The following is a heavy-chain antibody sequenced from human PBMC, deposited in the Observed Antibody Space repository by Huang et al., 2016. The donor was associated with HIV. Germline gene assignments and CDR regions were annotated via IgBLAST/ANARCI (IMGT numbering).Heavy chain of an antibody. V-gene: IGHV1-69*01. Sequence: QVQLVQSGAEVKKPGSSVKVSCKASGGTFSIYVISWVRQDPGQGLEWMGGITPIFDKTNYAQKCQGRVTIIADESTRTAYMEMSSLRPEDTATYYCATGPRGSGSFNWGQGTLVIVSS. D-gene: IGHD1-26*01. CDR2: ITPIFDKT. CDR3: ATGPRGSGSFN. CDR1: GGTFSIYV. J-gene: IGHJ4*02.